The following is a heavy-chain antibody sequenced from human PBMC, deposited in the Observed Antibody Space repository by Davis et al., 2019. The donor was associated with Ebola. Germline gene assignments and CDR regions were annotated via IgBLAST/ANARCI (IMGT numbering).Heavy chain of an antibody. J-gene: IGHJ4*02. CDR2: IYYSGST. V-gene: IGHV4-39*01. CDR3: ARQLGYYYDSSGYYSVYYFDY. Sequence: MPSETLSLTCTVSGGSISSSSYYWGWIRQPPGKGLEWIGSIYYSGSTYYNPSLKSRVTISVDTSKNQFSLKLSSVTAADTAVYYCARQLGYYYDSSGYYSVYYFDYWGQGTLVTVSS. D-gene: IGHD3-22*01. CDR1: GGSISSSSYY.